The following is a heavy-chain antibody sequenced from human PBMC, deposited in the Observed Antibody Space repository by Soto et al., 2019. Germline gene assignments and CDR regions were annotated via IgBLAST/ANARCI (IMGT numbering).Heavy chain of an antibody. CDR2: IYHSGST. CDR1: GGSISSSNW. Sequence: SETLSLTCAVSGGSISSSNWWSWVRQPPGKGLEWIGEIYHSGSTNYNPSLKSRVTISVDKSKNQFSLKLSSVTAADTAVYYCARDNPRPELAAAGTGGWFDPWGQGTLVTVSS. D-gene: IGHD6-13*01. CDR3: ARDNPRPELAAAGTGGWFDP. V-gene: IGHV4-4*02. J-gene: IGHJ5*02.